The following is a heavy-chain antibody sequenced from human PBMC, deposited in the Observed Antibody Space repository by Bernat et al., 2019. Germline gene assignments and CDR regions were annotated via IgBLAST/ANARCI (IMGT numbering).Heavy chain of an antibody. CDR3: AKDRVGYSPLEY. V-gene: IGHV3-30*18. CDR1: GFTLSSCG. J-gene: IGHJ4*02. Sequence: QVQLVESGGGVVQPGRSLRLSCAASGFTLSSCGMHWVRQTPGRGLEWVAFMSADGRNKYYADSVKGRFTITSDNSKRMLYMQMDSLRVDDTALYDGAKDRVGYSPLEYWGQGTLVTVST. CDR2: MSADGRNK. D-gene: IGHD6-13*01.